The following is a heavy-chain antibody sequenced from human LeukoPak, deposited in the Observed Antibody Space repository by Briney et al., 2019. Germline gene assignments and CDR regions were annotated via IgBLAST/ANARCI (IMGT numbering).Heavy chain of an antibody. J-gene: IGHJ6*04. Sequence: ASVKVSCKASGGTFSSYAISWVRQAPGQGLEWMGGIIPIFGTANYAQKLQGRVTITADKSTSTAYMELSSLRSEATAVYSCGTGWLGMTTVTTSGGGDYYYGMDVWGKGTTITVSS. V-gene: IGHV1-69*06. CDR3: GTGWLGMTTVTTSGGGDYYYGMDV. CDR1: GGTFSSYA. D-gene: IGHD4-17*01. CDR2: IIPIFGTA.